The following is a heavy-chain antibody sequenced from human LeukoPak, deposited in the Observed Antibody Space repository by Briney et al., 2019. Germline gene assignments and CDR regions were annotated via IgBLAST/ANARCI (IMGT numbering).Heavy chain of an antibody. J-gene: IGHJ3*02. CDR1: GFTFSSYD. V-gene: IGHV3-13*01. Sequence: GGSLRLSCAASGFTFSSYDMHWVRQATGKGLEWVSAIGTAGDTYYPGSVKGRFTISRENAKNSLYLQMNSLRAGDTAVYYCARARWDYGAFDIWGQGTMVTVSS. CDR2: IGTAGDT. CDR3: ARARWDYGAFDI. D-gene: IGHD4-17*01.